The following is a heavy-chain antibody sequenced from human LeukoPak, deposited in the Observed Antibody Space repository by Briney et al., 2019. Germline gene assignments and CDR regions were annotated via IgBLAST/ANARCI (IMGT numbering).Heavy chain of an antibody. CDR2: ISSSGSAI. V-gene: IGHV3-11*04. Sequence: GGFLRLSCAGSGFTFSDYYMSWIRQAPGKGLEWLSYISSSGSAIYYAASVKGRFTISRDNAKNSLFLQMNSLRAEDTAVYYCASPHCGGDCPIDYWGQGTLVTVSS. CDR3: ASPHCGGDCPIDY. D-gene: IGHD2-21*02. CDR1: GFTFSDYY. J-gene: IGHJ4*02.